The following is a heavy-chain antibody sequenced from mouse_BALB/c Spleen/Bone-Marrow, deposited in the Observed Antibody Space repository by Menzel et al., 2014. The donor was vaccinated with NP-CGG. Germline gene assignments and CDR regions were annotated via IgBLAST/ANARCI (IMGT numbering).Heavy chain of an antibody. CDR3: ASLTYYAMDY. CDR1: GFTFSSFG. V-gene: IGHV5-17*02. CDR2: ISSGSSTI. J-gene: IGHJ4*01. Sequence: DVHLVESGGGLVQPGGSRKLSCAASGFTFSSFGMHWVRQAPEKGLEWVAYISSGSSTIYYADTVKGRFTISGDNPKNTLFLQMTSLRSEDTAMYYCASLTYYAMDYWGQGTSVTVSS.